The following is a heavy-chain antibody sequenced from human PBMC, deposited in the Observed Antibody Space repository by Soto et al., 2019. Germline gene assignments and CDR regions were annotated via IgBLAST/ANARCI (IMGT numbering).Heavy chain of an antibody. CDR3: AKHRINRVLIKFNWFDP. V-gene: IGHV3-23*01. Sequence: GGSLRLSCAASGFTFSSYAMSWVRQAPGKGLEWVSAISGSGGSTYYADSVKGRFTISRDNSKNTLYLQMNSLRAEDTAVYYCAKHRINRVLIKFNWFDPWGQGTLVTVSS. D-gene: IGHD3-10*01. CDR2: ISGSGGST. J-gene: IGHJ5*02. CDR1: GFTFSSYA.